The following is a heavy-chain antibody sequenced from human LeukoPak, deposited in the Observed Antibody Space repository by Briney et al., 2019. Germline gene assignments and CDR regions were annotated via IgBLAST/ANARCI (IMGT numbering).Heavy chain of an antibody. CDR2: ISGNGGST. CDR3: ARDRIAAVGTPYYYYGMDV. V-gene: IGHV3-23*01. D-gene: IGHD6-13*01. J-gene: IGHJ6*02. CDR1: GFTFSNYA. Sequence: GGYLRLSCEASGFTFSNYAMNWVRQAPGKGLEWVSAISGNGGSTYYADSVKGRFTVSRDNSKNTLYLQVDSLRDEDTAVYYCARDRIAAVGTPYYYYGMDVWGQGTTVTVSS.